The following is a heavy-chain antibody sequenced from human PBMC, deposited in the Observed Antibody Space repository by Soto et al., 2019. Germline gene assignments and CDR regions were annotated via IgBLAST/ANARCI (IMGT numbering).Heavy chain of an antibody. J-gene: IGHJ5*02. Sequence: PSETLSLTCTVSGDSVSSGTYFWSWIRQPPGKGLEWIGYVYYSGSTNYNPTLKSRLTMSVDTSKNQFSLKLSSVTAADTAVYYCARVPGPWGQGTLVTVSS. CDR2: VYYSGST. CDR1: GDSVSSGTYF. D-gene: IGHD2-2*01. CDR3: ARVPGP. V-gene: IGHV4-61*01.